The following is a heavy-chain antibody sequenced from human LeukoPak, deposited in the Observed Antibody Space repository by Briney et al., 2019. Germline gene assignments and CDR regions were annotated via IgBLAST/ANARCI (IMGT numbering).Heavy chain of an antibody. V-gene: IGHV4-39*07. D-gene: IGHD3-16*01. CDR3: ARAGGADRYYFDY. CDR1: GGSISSSSHY. Sequence: SGTLSHTCTVSGGSISSSSHYWGWIRQSPGKGLQWIGSFYYRGSTYYTPSLKSRVTISLDASDTQFSLRLNSVTAADTAVYYCARAGGADRYYFDYWGQGSLVTVSS. CDR2: FYYRGST. J-gene: IGHJ4*02.